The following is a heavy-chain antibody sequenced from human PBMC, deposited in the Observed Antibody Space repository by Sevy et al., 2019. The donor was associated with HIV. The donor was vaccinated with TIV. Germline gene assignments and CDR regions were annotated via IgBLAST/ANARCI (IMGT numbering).Heavy chain of an antibody. J-gene: IGHJ4*02. D-gene: IGHD3-22*01. V-gene: IGHV1-18*04. Sequence: ASVKVSCKASGYTFTSYGISWVRQAPGQGLEWMGWISAYNGNTNYAQKLQGRVTMTTDTSTSTAYMELRSPRSDDTAVYYCARDGGYDSSGYFDYWGQGTLVTVSS. CDR2: ISAYNGNT. CDR1: GYTFTSYG. CDR3: ARDGGYDSSGYFDY.